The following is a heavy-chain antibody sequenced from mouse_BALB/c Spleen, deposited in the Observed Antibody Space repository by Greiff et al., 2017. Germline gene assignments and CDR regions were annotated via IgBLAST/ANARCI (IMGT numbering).Heavy chain of an antibody. CDR1: GYTFTSYY. CDR3: ARDSSYGYFDY. CDR2: IYPGNVNT. Sequence: QVQLKESGPELVKPGASVRISCKASGYTFTSYYIHWVKQRPGQGLEWIGWIYPGNVNTKYNEKFKGKATLTADKSSSTAYMQLSSLTSEDSAVYFCARDSSYGYFDYWGQGTTLTVSS. V-gene: IGHV1S56*01. J-gene: IGHJ2*01. D-gene: IGHD1-1*01.